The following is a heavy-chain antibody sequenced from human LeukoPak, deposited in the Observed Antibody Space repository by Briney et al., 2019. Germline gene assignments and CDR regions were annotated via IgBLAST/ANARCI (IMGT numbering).Heavy chain of an antibody. J-gene: IGHJ4*02. Sequence: SETLSLTCTVSGGSISSYYWSWIRQPAGKGLEWIGRIYTSGSTNYNPSLKSRVTMSVDTSKNQFSLKLSSVTAADTAVYYCARDLRRFSLYGPSFDYWGQGTLVTVSP. CDR3: ARDLRRFSLYGPSFDY. V-gene: IGHV4-4*07. CDR2: IYTSGST. D-gene: IGHD3-10*01. CDR1: GGSISSYY.